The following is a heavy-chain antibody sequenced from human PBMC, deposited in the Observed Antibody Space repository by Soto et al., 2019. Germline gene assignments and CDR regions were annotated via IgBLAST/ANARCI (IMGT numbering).Heavy chain of an antibody. CDR1: AGSFSHYY. CDR3: ARVGSSDWQVALDI. J-gene: IGHJ3*02. V-gene: IGHV4-34*01. Sequence: QVQQQPWGAGLLKPSETLSLTCAVYAGSFSHYYWNWIRQSPGKGLEWIGKIKHSGSSNYNPSLRSRVSISVDMSKNQFSLRLTSVTAADTAVYYCARVGSSDWQVALDIWGQGTMVTVSS. D-gene: IGHD6-19*01. CDR2: IKHSGSS.